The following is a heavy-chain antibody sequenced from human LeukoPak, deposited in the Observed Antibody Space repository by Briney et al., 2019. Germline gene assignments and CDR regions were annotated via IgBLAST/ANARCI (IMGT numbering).Heavy chain of an antibody. Sequence: PSETPSLTCSVSGGPISANEYYWVWIRQPPGKGLEWIGSMHYRGPTYYNPSLRSRVTMSVDTSKNTFSLNLSSVSASDTAVYYCARRGRLLEWLSFFDYWGQGTLVTVSS. CDR1: GGPISANEYY. D-gene: IGHD3-3*01. V-gene: IGHV4-39*02. CDR2: MHYRGPT. J-gene: IGHJ4*02. CDR3: ARRGRLLEWLSFFDY.